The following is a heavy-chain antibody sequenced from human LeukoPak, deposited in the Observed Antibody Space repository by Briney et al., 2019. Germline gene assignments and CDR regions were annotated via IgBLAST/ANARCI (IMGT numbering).Heavy chain of an antibody. CDR2: ISSSSSYI. Sequence: GGSLRLSCAASGFTFSSAWMTWVRQAPGKGLEWVSSISSSSSYIYYADSVKGRFTISRDNAKNSLYLQMNSLRAEDTAVYYCARVFGGSYLYWGQGTLVTVSS. CDR1: GFTFSSAW. D-gene: IGHD1-26*01. CDR3: ARVFGGSYLY. V-gene: IGHV3-21*01. J-gene: IGHJ4*02.